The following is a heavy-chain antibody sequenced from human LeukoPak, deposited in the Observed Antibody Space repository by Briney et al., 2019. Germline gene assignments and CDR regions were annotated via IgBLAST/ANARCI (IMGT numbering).Heavy chain of an antibody. J-gene: IGHJ5*02. CDR1: GYSISSGYY. CDR2: IYNSGST. D-gene: IGHD6-13*01. Sequence: SETLSLTCAVSGYSISSGYYWGWIRQPPGKGLEWIGSIYNSGSTYYNPSLKSRVTISVDTSKNQFSLKLRSVTAADTAMYYCARAYSSSWYYNWFDPWGQGTLVTVSS. V-gene: IGHV4-38-2*01. CDR3: ARAYSSSWYYNWFDP.